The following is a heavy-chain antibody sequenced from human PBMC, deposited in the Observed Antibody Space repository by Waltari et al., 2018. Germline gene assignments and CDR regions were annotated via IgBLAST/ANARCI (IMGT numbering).Heavy chain of an antibody. V-gene: IGHV4-39*07. D-gene: IGHD3-22*01. CDR3: ARVVQDNSGPPFDY. Sequence: QLQLQESGPGLVKPSETLSLTCTVSGGSISSGGYYWGWIRQPPGKGLEWIGSIEYSGRTFDNPALKSRVTISVDTSKSQFSLKLSSLTAADTAMYYCARVVQDNSGPPFDYWGPGTLVTVSS. CDR1: GGSISSGGYY. CDR2: IEYSGRT. J-gene: IGHJ4*02.